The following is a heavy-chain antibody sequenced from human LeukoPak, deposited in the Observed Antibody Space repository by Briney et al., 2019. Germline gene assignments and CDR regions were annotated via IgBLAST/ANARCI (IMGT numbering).Heavy chain of an antibody. Sequence: GASVKVSCKASGYTFTGYYMHWVRQAPGQGLEWMGWINPNSGGTNYAQKFQGRVTMTRDTSISTAYMELSSLRSDDTAVYYCARPNRYYDTSGHLDYWGQGTLVTVSS. CDR1: GYTFTGYY. D-gene: IGHD3-22*01. V-gene: IGHV1-2*02. J-gene: IGHJ4*02. CDR3: ARPNRYYDTSGHLDY. CDR2: INPNSGGT.